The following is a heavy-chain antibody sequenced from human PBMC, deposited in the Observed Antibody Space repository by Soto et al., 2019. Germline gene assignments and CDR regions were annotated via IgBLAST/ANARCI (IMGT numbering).Heavy chain of an antibody. D-gene: IGHD2-15*01. V-gene: IGHV3-66*01. CDR2: IYNEFT. Sequence: GGSLRLSCVASGFTVTEIYMNWVRQAPGKGLEWVSVIYNEFTDYADSVRGRFSISTDSSKNALYLQMNSLRAEDSAVYYCATKVVIGGIGFVDYWGQGILVTVSS. CDR1: GFTVTEIY. J-gene: IGHJ4*02. CDR3: ATKVVIGGIGFVDY.